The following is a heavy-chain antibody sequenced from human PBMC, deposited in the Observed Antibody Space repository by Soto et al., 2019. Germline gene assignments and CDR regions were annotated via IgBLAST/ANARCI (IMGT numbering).Heavy chain of an antibody. CDR3: ETNFPPGGGSTPSSYSSYMDV. Sequence: AGGSLRLSCAASGFTVSSNYMSWVRQAPGKGLEWVSVIYSGGSTYYADSVKGRFTISRDNSKNTLYLQMNSLRAEDTAVYYCETNFPPGGGSTPSSYSSYMDVWGKGTTVTVPS. J-gene: IGHJ6*03. D-gene: IGHD1-1*01. V-gene: IGHV3-66*01. CDR2: IYSGGST. CDR1: GFTVSSNY.